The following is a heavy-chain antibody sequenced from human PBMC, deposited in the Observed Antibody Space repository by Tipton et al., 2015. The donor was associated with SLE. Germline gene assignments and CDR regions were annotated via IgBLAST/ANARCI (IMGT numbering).Heavy chain of an antibody. Sequence: SLRLSCEASGFTFSSYAMSWVRQAPGEGLEWVSAISGSGHNTYYADSLKGRFTVSRDNSKNTLYLQMNSLRAEDTAIYYCAKERTIPFDYWGQGTLVTVSS. CDR1: GFTFSSYA. CDR3: AKERTIPFDY. J-gene: IGHJ4*02. V-gene: IGHV3-23*01. CDR2: ISGSGHNT. D-gene: IGHD2-8*01.